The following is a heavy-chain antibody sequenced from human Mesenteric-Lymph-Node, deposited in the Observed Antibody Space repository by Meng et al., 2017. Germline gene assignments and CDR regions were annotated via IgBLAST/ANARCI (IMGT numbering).Heavy chain of an antibody. CDR2: IKQDGSEK. CDR1: GFTFSSYW. Sequence: GESLKISCAASGFTFSSYWMSWVRQAPGKGLEWVANIKQDGSEKYYVDSVKGRFTISRDNAKNSLYLQMNSLRAEDTAVYYCARYLRGYSYGYYIWGQGTMVTVSS. J-gene: IGHJ3*02. V-gene: IGHV3-7*01. D-gene: IGHD5-18*01. CDR3: ARYLRGYSYGYYI.